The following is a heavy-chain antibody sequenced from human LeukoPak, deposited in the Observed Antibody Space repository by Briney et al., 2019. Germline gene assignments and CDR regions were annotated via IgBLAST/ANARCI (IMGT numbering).Heavy chain of an antibody. V-gene: IGHV3-11*01. D-gene: IGHD3-3*01. CDR2: ISSSGSTI. CDR3: ARAYDFWSGYYWGYFDY. CDR1: GFTFSDYY. J-gene: IGHJ4*02. Sequence: GGSLRLSCAASGFTFSDYYMSWIRQAPGKGLEGVSYISSSGSTIYYADSVKGRFTISRDNAKNSLYLQMNSLRAEDTAVYYCARAYDFWSGYYWGYFDYWGQGTLVTVSS.